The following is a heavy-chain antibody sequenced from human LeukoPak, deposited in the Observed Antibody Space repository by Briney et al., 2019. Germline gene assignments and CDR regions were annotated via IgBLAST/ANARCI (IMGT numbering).Heavy chain of an antibody. J-gene: IGHJ4*02. CDR3: AREGTMVRGVLDY. Sequence: PSETQSLTCTVSGGSISSGDYYWSWIRQPPGKGLEWIGYIYYSGSTYYNPSLKSRVTISVDTSKNQFSLKLSSVTAADTAVYYCAREGTMVRGVLDYWGQGTLVTVSS. CDR1: GGSISSGDYY. CDR2: IYYSGST. V-gene: IGHV4-30-4*01. D-gene: IGHD3-10*01.